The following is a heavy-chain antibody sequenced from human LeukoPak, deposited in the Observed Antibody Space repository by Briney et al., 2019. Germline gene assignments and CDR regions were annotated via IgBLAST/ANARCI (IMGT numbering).Heavy chain of an antibody. CDR3: AREKAGTATLGNY. V-gene: IGHV3-66*02. J-gene: IGHJ4*02. Sequence: GGSLRLSCAASGFTFSDYSMNWVRQAPGKGLEWVSVIYSGDSTYYADSVKGRFTISRDNSKNTLYLQMNSLRAEDTAVYYCAREKAGTATLGNYWGQGTLVTVSS. D-gene: IGHD1-7*01. CDR1: GFTFSDYS. CDR2: IYSGDST.